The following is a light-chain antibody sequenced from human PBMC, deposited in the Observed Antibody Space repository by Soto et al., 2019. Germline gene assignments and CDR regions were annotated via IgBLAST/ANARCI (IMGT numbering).Light chain of an antibody. V-gene: IGKV3-20*01. Sequence: EIVLTQSPGTLTSSPGERATLSCRASQSVSSSYLAWYQQKPGQAPGLLIDGASSRATGIPDRFSGSGSGTEFTLTISRLEPEDFAVYYCQQYGSSPLTFGGGTKVDIK. J-gene: IGKJ4*01. CDR2: GAS. CDR3: QQYGSSPLT. CDR1: QSVSSSY.